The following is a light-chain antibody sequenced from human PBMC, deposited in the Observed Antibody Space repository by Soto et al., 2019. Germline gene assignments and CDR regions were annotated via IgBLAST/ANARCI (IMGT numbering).Light chain of an antibody. J-gene: IGLJ1*01. V-gene: IGLV2-14*01. CDR2: DVS. CDR1: SSDVGGYNF. CDR3: SSYTSSSTLYV. Sequence: QSVLPQPGYVSGSPGQSITFSCTGTSSDVGGYNFVSWYQQHPGKAPKLMIYDVSNRPSGVSYRFSGSKSGNTASLTISGLQAEDEADYFCSSYTSSSTLYVFGTGTKVTVL.